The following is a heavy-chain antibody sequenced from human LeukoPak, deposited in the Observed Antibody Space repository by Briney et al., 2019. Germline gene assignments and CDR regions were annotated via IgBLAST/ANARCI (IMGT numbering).Heavy chain of an antibody. Sequence: GGSLRLSCAASGFTFDDYAMHWVRQAPGKGLEWVSGISWNSGSIGYADSVKGRFTISRDNAKNSLYLQMNSLRAEDMALYYCAKEGRKRGYFDYWGQGTLVTVSS. J-gene: IGHJ4*02. CDR3: AKEGRKRGYFDY. CDR2: ISWNSGSI. V-gene: IGHV3-9*03. CDR1: GFTFDDYA.